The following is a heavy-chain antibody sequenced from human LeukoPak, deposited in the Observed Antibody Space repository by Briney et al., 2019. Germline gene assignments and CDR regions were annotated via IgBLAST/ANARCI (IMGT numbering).Heavy chain of an antibody. CDR2: ISGSGDYT. CDR1: GGSISSSSYY. CDR3: AKDLTYYYGLGSSTNAFDI. J-gene: IGHJ3*02. D-gene: IGHD3-10*01. Sequence: ETLSLTCTVSGGSISSSSYYWGWIRQPPGKGLEWVSGISGSGDYTYYADSLKGRFTISRDNSKNTLYLQMNSLRAEDTALYYCAKDLTYYYGLGSSTNAFDIWGQGTMVTVSS. V-gene: IGHV3-23*01.